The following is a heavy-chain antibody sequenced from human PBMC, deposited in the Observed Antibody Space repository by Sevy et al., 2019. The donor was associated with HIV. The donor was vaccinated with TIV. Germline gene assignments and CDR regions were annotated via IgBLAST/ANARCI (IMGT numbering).Heavy chain of an antibody. CDR1: GFTFNNYA. CDR3: AKGSGVLADPEQKRWRKNYYFHYYMDV. V-gene: IGHV3-23*01. CDR2: MSAGGTSI. J-gene: IGHJ6*03. Sequence: GGSLRLSCAASGFTFNNYAMTWVRQAPGKGLEWVSSMSAGGTSIYHADSVKGRFTMSRDNSKNTLFLQMDTMRADDTAIYYCAKGSGVLADPEQKRWRKNYYFHYYMDVWGKGTTVTVSS. D-gene: IGHD4-17*01.